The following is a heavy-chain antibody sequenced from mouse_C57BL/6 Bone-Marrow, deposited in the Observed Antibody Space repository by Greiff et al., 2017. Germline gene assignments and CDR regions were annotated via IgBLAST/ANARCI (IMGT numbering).Heavy chain of an antibody. CDR1: GYTFTSYD. J-gene: IGHJ1*03. V-gene: IGHV1-85*01. CDR2: IYPRDGST. CDR3: ARDYGSSYWYFDV. D-gene: IGHD1-1*01. Sequence: QVHVKQSGPELVKPGASVKLSCKASGYTFTSYDINWVKQRPGQGLEWIGWIYPRDGSTKYNEKFKGKATLTVDTSSSTAYGALHSLTSEDSAVYFCARDYGSSYWYFDVWGTGTTVTVSS.